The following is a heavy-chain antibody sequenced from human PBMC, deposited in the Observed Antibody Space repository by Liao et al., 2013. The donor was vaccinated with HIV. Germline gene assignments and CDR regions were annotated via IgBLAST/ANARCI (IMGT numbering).Heavy chain of an antibody. J-gene: IGHJ1*01. CDR2: IYYSGST. CDR3: ARDYREYCSSTSCYGRAYFQH. CDR1: GGSISSSSYY. V-gene: IGHV4-39*07. Sequence: QVQLQESGPGLVKPSETLSLTCTVSGGSISSSSYYWGWIRQPPGKGLEWIGSIYYSGSTYYNPSLKSRVTISVDTSKNQFSLKLTSVTAADTAVYYCARDYREYCSSTSCYGRAYFQHWGQGTLVTVSS. D-gene: IGHD2-2*01.